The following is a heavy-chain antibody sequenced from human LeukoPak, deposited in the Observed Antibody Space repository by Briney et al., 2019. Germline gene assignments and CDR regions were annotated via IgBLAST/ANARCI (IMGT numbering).Heavy chain of an antibody. D-gene: IGHD3-9*01. V-gene: IGHV3-7*01. J-gene: IGHJ4*02. CDR3: RPTWSFIGGFDY. Sequence: GGSLRLSCAVSGFTFSNYWMSWVRQAPGKGLEWVANIKQDGSEKYYVDSVRGRFTISRDNAKNSLYPQMNSLSADDTAVYYCRPTWSFIGGFDYWGQGTLVTVSS. CDR1: GFTFSNYW. CDR2: IKQDGSEK.